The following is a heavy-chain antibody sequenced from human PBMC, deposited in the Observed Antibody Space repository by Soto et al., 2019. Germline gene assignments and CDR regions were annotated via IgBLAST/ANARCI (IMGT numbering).Heavy chain of an antibody. D-gene: IGHD2-15*01. V-gene: IGHV4-39*01. J-gene: IGHJ6*02. Sequence: SETLSLTCTVSGGSISSTDHYWGWIHQPPGKGLEWLGSIYYAGSTFHNPSLKRRATISVDTSRNQFSLRLSSVTASDTAVYYRARLVFHCLRGSCDDYNFYGLDVRGQGTTVTVSS. CDR2: IYYAGST. CDR3: ARLVFHCLRGSCDDYNFYGLDV. CDR1: GGSISSTDHY.